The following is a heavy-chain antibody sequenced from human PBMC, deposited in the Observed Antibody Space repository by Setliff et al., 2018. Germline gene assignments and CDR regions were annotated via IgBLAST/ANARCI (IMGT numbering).Heavy chain of an antibody. CDR3: ARRSGDRGMTTGWPDDFDY. D-gene: IGHD4-17*01. V-gene: IGHV1-18*01. CDR2: ISTRNDDT. CDR1: GYIFTRYR. J-gene: IGHJ4*01. Sequence: ASVKVSCKASGYIFTRYRITWVRQSPGQGLEWMGWISTRNDDTGYAQKFKGRVTLTTDTSTNTAYMELRSLRSDDTAVYYCARRSGDRGMTTGWPDDFDYWGRGTLVTVYS.